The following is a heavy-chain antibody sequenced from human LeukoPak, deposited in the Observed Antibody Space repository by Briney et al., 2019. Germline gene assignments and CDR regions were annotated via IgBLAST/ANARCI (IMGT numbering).Heavy chain of an antibody. J-gene: IGHJ6*02. CDR3: ARDVYYFGSGRRTYYGMDV. D-gene: IGHD3-10*01. CDR2: MYYSGAT. Sequence: TSETLSLTCTVSGDSLSNSYWSWIREPPGKGLEWIGYMYYSGATNYNPSLRSRATISVETSKNQFSLKLTSVTVADTAIYYCARDVYYFGSGRRTYYGMDVWGQGATVTVSS. CDR1: GDSLSNSY. V-gene: IGHV4-59*01.